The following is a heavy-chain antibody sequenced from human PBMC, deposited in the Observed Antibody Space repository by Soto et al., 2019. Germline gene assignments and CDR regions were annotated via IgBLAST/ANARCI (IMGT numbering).Heavy chain of an antibody. CDR1: GYTFTNND. CDR2: MNPGSGDT. Sequence: ASVKVSCKASGYTFTNNDVSWLRQATGQGLEWMGWMNPGSGDTGYAQKSQGRVTMTRDIFIATAYMELNSLTSEDTAIYYCARMESFGSLNWFDPWGQGTLVTVSS. V-gene: IGHV1-8*02. CDR3: ARMESFGSLNWFDP. D-gene: IGHD5-18*01. J-gene: IGHJ5*02.